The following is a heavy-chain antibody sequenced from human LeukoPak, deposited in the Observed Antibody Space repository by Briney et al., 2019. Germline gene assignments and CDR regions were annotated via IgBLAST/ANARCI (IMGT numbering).Heavy chain of an antibody. CDR3: ARHRGVDYGDQTELFDFDY. J-gene: IGHJ4*02. CDR2: IYHSGST. CDR1: GGSISSRSYY. Sequence: PSETLSLTCTVSGGSISSRSYYWGWIRQPPGKGLEWIGYIYHSGSTYYNPSLKSRVTISVDRSKNQFSLKLSSVTAADTAVYYCARHRGVDYGDQTELFDFDYWGQGTLVTVSS. V-gene: IGHV4-39*07. D-gene: IGHD4-17*01.